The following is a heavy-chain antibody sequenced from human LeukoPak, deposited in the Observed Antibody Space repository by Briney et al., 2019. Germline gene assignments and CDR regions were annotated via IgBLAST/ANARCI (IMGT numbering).Heavy chain of an antibody. CDR1: GGSIRGYY. CDR2: IYSSGST. D-gene: IGHD4-23*01. V-gene: IGHV4-59*01. Sequence: SETLSLTCNVSGGSIRGYYWSWIRQPPGKGLKWIGYIYSSGSTNYNPSLKSRVTMSVDTSKNQFSLKVSSVTAADTAVYYCARHQRGNSDAFDIWGQGTMVTVSS. J-gene: IGHJ3*02. CDR3: ARHQRGNSDAFDI.